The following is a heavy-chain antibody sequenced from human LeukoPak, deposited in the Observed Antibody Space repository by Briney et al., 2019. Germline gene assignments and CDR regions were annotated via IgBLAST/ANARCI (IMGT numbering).Heavy chain of an antibody. D-gene: IGHD2-21*02. CDR3: ARDRGVTLFYYGMDV. J-gene: IGHJ6*02. CDR1: GFTFSNHE. Sequence: PGGSLRLSCAASGFTFSNHEMNWVRQAPGKGLEWVSYISSSGGNIYYADSVNGRFTISRDNAKNSLYLQMNSLRAEDTAVYYCARDRGVTLFYYGMDVWGQGTTVTVSS. CDR2: ISSSGGNI. V-gene: IGHV3-48*03.